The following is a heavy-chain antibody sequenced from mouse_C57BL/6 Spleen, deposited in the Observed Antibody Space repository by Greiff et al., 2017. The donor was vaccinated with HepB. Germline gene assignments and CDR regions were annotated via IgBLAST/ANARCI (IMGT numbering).Heavy chain of an antibody. CDR2: INPSSGYT. CDR3: ARNDDPYV. Sequence: QVQLQQSGAELAKPGASVKLSCKASGYTFTSSWMHWVKQRPGQGLEWIGYINPSSGYTKYNQKFKDTATLTADKSSSTAYMQLSSLTSEDSAVYYCARNDDPYVWGTGTTVTVSS. V-gene: IGHV1-7*01. J-gene: IGHJ1*03. CDR1: GYTFTSSW. D-gene: IGHD2-12*01.